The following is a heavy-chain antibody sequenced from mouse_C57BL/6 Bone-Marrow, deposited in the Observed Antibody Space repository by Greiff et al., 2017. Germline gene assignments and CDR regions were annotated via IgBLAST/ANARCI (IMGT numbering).Heavy chain of an antibody. CDR2: IGPADGYT. J-gene: IGHJ4*01. CDR1: GYTFTSYW. D-gene: IGHD3-1*01. CDR3: ARSRATYAMDY. V-gene: IGHV1-50*01. Sequence: VQLQQPGAELVKPGASVKLSCKASGYTFTSYWMQWVKQRPGQGLEWIGKIGPADGYTNYTQKFKGKANLTVDTSSSTAYMQLSSLTSEDSAVYDCARSRATYAMDYWGQGTSVTVSS.